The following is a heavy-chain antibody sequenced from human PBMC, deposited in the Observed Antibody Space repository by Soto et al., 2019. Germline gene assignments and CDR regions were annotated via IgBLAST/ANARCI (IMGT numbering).Heavy chain of an antibody. V-gene: IGHV4-31*03. J-gene: IGHJ4*02. CDR2: IYYSGST. D-gene: IGHD5-12*01. CDR3: ARKRVATITFDY. Sequence: QVQLQESGPGLVKPSQTLSLTCTVSGGSISSGGYYWSWIRQHPGKGLEWIGYIYYSGSTYYNPSLQSRVTISVDTSKNQFSLKLSSVTAADTAVYYCARKRVATITFDYWGQGTLVTVSS. CDR1: GGSISSGGYY.